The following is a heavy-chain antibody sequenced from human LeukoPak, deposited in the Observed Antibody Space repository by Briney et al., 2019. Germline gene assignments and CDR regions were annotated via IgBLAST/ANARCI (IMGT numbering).Heavy chain of an antibody. CDR3: AREGPSVTPYC. CDR2: IKQDGGEK. CDR1: GFKFSSNW. V-gene: IGHV3-7*01. J-gene: IGHJ4*02. Sequence: GGSLRLSCAASGFKFSSNWMGWVRQAPGKGLEWVANIKQDGGEKYYVDSAKGRFTISRDNAKNSLYLQMNSLRAEDTAVYYCAREGPSVTPYCWGQGTLVTVSS. D-gene: IGHD4-17*01.